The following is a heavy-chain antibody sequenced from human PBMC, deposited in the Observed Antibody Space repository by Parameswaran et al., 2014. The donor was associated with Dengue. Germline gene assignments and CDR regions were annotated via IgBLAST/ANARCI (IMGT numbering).Heavy chain of an antibody. CDR2: IYYSGST. D-gene: IGHD4-17*01. J-gene: IGHJ4*02. V-gene: IGHV4-59*01. CDR3: ARDYALSGELDY. Sequence: WIRQPPGKGLEWIGYIYYSGSTNYNPSLKSRVTISVDTSKNQFSLKLSSVTAADTAVYYCARDYALSGELDYWGQGTLVTVSS.